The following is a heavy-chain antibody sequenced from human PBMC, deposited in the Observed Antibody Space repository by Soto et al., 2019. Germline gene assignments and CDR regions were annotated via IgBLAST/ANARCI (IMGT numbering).Heavy chain of an antibody. CDR1: GDSIGTTHSY. V-gene: IGHV4-39*01. CDR2: IHYSGST. CDR3: ARHEGNGNVWPLDY. Sequence: PSETLSLTCTVSGDSIGTTHSYWAWIRQSPGKGLEWIGNIHYSGSTYYVPSLRSRVTLSVDTSKNQFSLRLTSVTAEDTAVYYCARHEGNGNVWPLDYWGQGILVTVPQ. D-gene: IGHD2-8*01. J-gene: IGHJ4*02.